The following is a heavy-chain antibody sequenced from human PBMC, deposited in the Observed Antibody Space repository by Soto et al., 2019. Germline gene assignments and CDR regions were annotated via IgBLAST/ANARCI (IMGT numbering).Heavy chain of an antibody. V-gene: IGHV1-18*04. D-gene: IGHD3-16*01. CDR3: ARDRVAGIWGDAFAI. CDR2: INPYNANV. Sequence: QVKLVQSGAEVKKPGASVKVSFKTSGYTFTNHGINWVRQAPGQGLEWMGWINPYNANVNYAQKLQGRVTMTTDTSTSKAYIDLRSLTSDDTAVYYCARDRVAGIWGDAFAIWGQGKMVNVSS. J-gene: IGHJ3*02. CDR1: GYTFTNHG.